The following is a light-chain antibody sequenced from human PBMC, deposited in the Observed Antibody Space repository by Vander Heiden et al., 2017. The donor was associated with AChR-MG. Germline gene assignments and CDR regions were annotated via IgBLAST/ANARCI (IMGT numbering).Light chain of an antibody. CDR2: DAS. CDR1: QSVSSY. V-gene: IGKV3-11*01. Sequence: EIVLTQSPATLSLSPGERATLSCRASQSVSSYLAWYQQKPGQAPRLLIYDASNRAPGITARFSGSGSGTDFTLTITSLEPEDFAVYYWQQRSNWLTFGGGTKVEIK. CDR3: QQRSNWLT. J-gene: IGKJ4*01.